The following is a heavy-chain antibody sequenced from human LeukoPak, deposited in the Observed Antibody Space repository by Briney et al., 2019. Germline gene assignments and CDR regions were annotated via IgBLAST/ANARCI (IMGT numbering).Heavy chain of an antibody. CDR1: GGTFSSYA. D-gene: IGHD3-10*01. V-gene: IGHV1-69*04. CDR2: IIPILGIA. Sequence: SVKVSCKASGGTFSSYAISWVRQAPGQGLEWMGRIIPILGIANYAQKFQGRVTMTRDTSTSTVYMELSSLRSEDTAVYYCARALLWFGDYYGMDVWGQGTTVTVSS. CDR3: ARALLWFGDYYGMDV. J-gene: IGHJ6*02.